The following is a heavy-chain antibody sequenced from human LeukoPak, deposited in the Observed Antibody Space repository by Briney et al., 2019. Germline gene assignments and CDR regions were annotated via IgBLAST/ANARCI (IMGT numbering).Heavy chain of an antibody. Sequence: ASVKVSCKASGYTFTGYYMHWVRQAPGQGLEWMGWINPNSGGTNYAQKFQGRVTMTRDTSISTAYMELSRLRSDDTAVYYCARVANTNTHQGYDPGEEYDYWGQGTLVTVSS. CDR3: ARVANTNTHQGYDPGEEYDY. J-gene: IGHJ4*02. CDR1: GYTFTGYY. CDR2: INPNSGGT. V-gene: IGHV1-2*02. D-gene: IGHD3-10*01.